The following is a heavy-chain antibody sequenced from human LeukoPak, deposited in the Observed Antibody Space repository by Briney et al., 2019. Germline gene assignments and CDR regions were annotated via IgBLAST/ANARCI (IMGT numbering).Heavy chain of an antibody. Sequence: APVKASCKASGYTFTGYYMHWVRQAPGQGLEWMGWINPNSGGTNYAQKFQGRVTMTRDTSISTAYMELSRLRSDDTAVYYCARDFDCSSTSCYGTFDYWGQGRAVPVSS. CDR1: GYTFTGYY. CDR3: ARDFDCSSTSCYGTFDY. V-gene: IGHV1-2*02. CDR2: INPNSGGT. J-gene: IGHJ4*02. D-gene: IGHD2-2*01.